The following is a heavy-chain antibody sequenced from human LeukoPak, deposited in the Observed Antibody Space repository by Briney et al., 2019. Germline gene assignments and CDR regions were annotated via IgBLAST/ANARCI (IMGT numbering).Heavy chain of an antibody. Sequence: SETLSLTCAVSGGSISSGGYSWGWIRQPPGKGLEWIGYIYHSGSTYYNPSLKSRVTISVDRSKNQFSLKLSSVTAADTAVYYCARHSGFFDYWGQGTLVTVSS. V-gene: IGHV4-30-2*01. J-gene: IGHJ4*02. CDR2: IYHSGST. CDR3: ARHSGFFDY. CDR1: GGSISSGGYS. D-gene: IGHD2-15*01.